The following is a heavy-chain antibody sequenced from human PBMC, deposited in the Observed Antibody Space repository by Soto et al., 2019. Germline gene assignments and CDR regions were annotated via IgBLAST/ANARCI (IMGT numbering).Heavy chain of an antibody. CDR2: ISSSGGST. J-gene: IGHJ4*02. D-gene: IGHD2-15*01. CDR1: GFTFSSNA. CDR3: AKAQGGSYFDY. Sequence: LRLSFAASGFTFSSNAMSWVRQAPGKGLEWVSGISSSGGSTYYADSVKGRFAISRDNSKNMLYLQMNNLRAEDTAVYYCAKAQGGSYFDYWGQGTMGTVSS. V-gene: IGHV3-23*01.